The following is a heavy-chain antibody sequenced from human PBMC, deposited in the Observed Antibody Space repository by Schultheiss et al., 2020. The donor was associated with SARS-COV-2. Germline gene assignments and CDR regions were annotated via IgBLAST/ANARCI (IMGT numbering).Heavy chain of an antibody. D-gene: IGHD3-22*01. CDR3: AKGDGHMIGDY. CDR1: GLTFDDDA. Sequence: GGSLRLSCAASGLTFDDDAMHWVRQAPGKGLEWVSSISSSSSYIYYADSVKGRFTISRDNSKNTLYLQMNSLRAEDTAVYYCAKGDGHMIGDYWGQGTLVTVSS. V-gene: IGHV3-21*04. CDR2: ISSSSSYI. J-gene: IGHJ4*02.